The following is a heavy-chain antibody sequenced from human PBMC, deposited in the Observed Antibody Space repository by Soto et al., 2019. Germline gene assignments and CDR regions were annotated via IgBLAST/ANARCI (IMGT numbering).Heavy chain of an antibody. J-gene: IGHJ6*03. CDR1: GFTFDDYG. CDR3: ARERHYYYYYMDV. CDR2: INWNGGST. V-gene: IGHV3-20*01. D-gene: IGHD3-10*01. Sequence: GGSLRLSCAASGFTFDDYGMSWVRQAPGKGLEWVSGINWNGGSTGYADSVKGRFTISRDNAKNSLYLQMNSLRAEDMALYHCARERHYYYYYMDVWGKGTTVTVSS.